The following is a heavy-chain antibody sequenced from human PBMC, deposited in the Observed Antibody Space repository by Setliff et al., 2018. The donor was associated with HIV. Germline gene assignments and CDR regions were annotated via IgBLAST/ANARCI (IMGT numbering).Heavy chain of an antibody. CDR3: ARRHFYDSSGLVWAFVI. Sequence: SVKVSCKASGGTFSTSAISWMRQAPGQGLEWMGGIIPFFGSANYAQKFQGRLTITADASSSTSYMDLSSLTSEDTAVYYCARRHFYDSSGLVWAFVIWGQGTTVTVSS. D-gene: IGHD3-22*01. V-gene: IGHV1-69*13. J-gene: IGHJ3*02. CDR2: IIPFFGSA. CDR1: GGTFSTSA.